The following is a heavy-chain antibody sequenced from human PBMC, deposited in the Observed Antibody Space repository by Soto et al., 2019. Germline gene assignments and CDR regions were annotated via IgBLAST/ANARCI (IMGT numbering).Heavy chain of an antibody. J-gene: IGHJ3*02. Sequence: GASVKVSCRAPGYTFTGHYMHWVRQAPGQGLEWMGWINPNSGGTNYAQKFQGRVTMTRNTSISTAYMELSSLRSEDTAVYYCASRADSSGFDAFDIWGQGTMVTVSS. CDR1: GYTFTGHY. CDR2: INPNSGGT. CDR3: ASRADSSGFDAFDI. V-gene: IGHV1-2*02. D-gene: IGHD6-19*01.